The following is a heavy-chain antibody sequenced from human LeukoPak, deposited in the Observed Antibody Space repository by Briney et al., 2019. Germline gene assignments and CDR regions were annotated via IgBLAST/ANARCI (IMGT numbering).Heavy chain of an antibody. CDR3: GRHVGWTTATTSRFFD. CDR2: IHINGDT. D-gene: IGHD4-17*01. J-gene: IGHJ4*02. V-gene: IGHV4-39*01. Sequence: SVTLSLTCTVSGGSINTHYYYWGWIRQPPGKGLEWIATIHINGDTFFNPSLESRVTISVDKSRNQFSLRLSSVSAADAAVYYCGRHVGWTTATTSRFFDWGQGTLVIVSS. CDR1: GGSINTHYYY.